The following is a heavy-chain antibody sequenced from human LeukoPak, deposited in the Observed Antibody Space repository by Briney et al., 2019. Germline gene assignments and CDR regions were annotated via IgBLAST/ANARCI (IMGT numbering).Heavy chain of an antibody. D-gene: IGHD6-13*01. V-gene: IGHV4-59*01. Sequence: SETPSLTCTVSGGSISSYYWSWIRQPPGKGLEWIGYIYYSGSTNYNPSLKSRVTISVDTSKNQFSLKLSSVTAADTAVYYCARGIAAAGVDYWGQGTLVAVPS. CDR3: ARGIAAAGVDY. CDR1: GGSISSYY. J-gene: IGHJ4*02. CDR2: IYYSGST.